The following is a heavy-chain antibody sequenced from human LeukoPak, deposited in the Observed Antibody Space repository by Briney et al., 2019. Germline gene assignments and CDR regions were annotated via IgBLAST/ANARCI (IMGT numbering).Heavy chain of an antibody. V-gene: IGHV4-38-2*02. J-gene: IGHJ4*02. CDR1: GYSISSGYY. D-gene: IGHD5-18*01. Sequence: SETLSLTCTVSGYSISSGYYWGWIRQPPGKGLEWIGSIYHSGSTYYNPSLESRVTISVDTSKNQFSLKLSSVTAADTAVYYCARGVKIQLWSDWGQGTLVTVSS. CDR2: IYHSGST. CDR3: ARGVKIQLWSD.